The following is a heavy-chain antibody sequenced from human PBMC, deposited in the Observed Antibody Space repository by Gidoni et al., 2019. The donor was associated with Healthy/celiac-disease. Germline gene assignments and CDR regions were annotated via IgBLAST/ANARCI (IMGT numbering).Heavy chain of an antibody. CDR1: GFTFSSCG. J-gene: IGHJ4*02. CDR3: AKGGIVVVPAATFFDY. CDR2: IRYDGSNK. V-gene: IGHV3-30*02. D-gene: IGHD2-2*01. Sequence: QVQLVASGGGEVQTGGSLRLNCAASGFTFSSCGMHWVRQAPGTGLEWVAFIRYDGSNKYYADSVKGRFTISRDNSKNTLYLQMNSLRAEDTAVYYCAKGGIVVVPAATFFDYWGQGTLVTVSS.